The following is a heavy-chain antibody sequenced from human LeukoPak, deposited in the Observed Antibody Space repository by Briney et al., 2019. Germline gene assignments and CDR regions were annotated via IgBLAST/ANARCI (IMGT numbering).Heavy chain of an antibody. CDR1: GFTFSSYA. D-gene: IGHD3-22*01. V-gene: IGHV3-23*01. J-gene: IGHJ4*02. Sequence: GGSLRLSCAASGFTFSSYAMSWVRQAPGKGLEWVSAISGSGGSTYYADSVKGRFTISRDNAKNSLYLQMNSLRAEDTAVYYCAREVTDYYDSSGYSPFDYWGQGTLVTVSS. CDR2: ISGSGGST. CDR3: AREVTDYYDSSGYSPFDY.